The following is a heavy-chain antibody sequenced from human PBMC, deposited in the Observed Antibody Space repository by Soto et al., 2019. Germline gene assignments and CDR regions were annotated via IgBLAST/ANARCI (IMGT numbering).Heavy chain of an antibody. CDR3: TRLIYDSRINDFYFDL. CDR1: GGSISGRNW. CDR2: VFHSGDT. J-gene: IGHJ4*02. V-gene: IGHV4-4*02. Sequence: SETLSLTCVVSGGSISGRNWWICVRQAPGKGLEWIGEVFHSGDTTYSPSLRSRVTISVDKSKNQFSLNLNSVTAADTAVYSCTRLIYDSRINDFYFDLWGQGALVTVSS. D-gene: IGHD3-22*01.